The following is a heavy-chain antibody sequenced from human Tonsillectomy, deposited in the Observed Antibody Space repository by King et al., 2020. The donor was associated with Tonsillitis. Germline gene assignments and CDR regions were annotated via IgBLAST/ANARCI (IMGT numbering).Heavy chain of an antibody. V-gene: IGHV3-48*02. CDR3: AKSGSTSGLPLIDN. CDR1: GFTFNIYS. Sequence: DVQLVESGGALVQPGGSLRLSCAASGFTFNIYSMNWVRQAPGKGLEWVSYISSSSSTQYYADSVKGRFTISRDNANNSLFLQMNSLRHEDTAVYYCAKSGSTSGLPLIDNWGQGTLVTVSA. D-gene: IGHD6-19*01. CDR2: ISSSSSTQ. J-gene: IGHJ4*02.